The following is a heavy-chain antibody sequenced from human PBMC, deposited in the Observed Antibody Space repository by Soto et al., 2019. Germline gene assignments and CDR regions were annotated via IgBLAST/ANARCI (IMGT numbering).Heavy chain of an antibody. CDR3: ARRAVAGTLYYYYYMDV. J-gene: IGHJ6*03. V-gene: IGHV1-18*01. CDR1: GYTFTSYV. Sequence: GASVKVSCKASGYTFTSYVISWVRQAPGQGLEWMGWISAYNGNTNYAQKLQGRVTMTTDTSTSTAYMELRSLRSDDTAVYYCARRAVAGTLYYYYYMDVWRNGTTVTVSS. D-gene: IGHD6-19*01. CDR2: ISAYNGNT.